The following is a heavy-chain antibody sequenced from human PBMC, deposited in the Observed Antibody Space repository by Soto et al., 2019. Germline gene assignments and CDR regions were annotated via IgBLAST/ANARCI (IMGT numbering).Heavy chain of an antibody. CDR3: ARERPTRNYYYGMDV. Sequence: GESLKISCAASGFTFSSYAMHWVRQAPGKGLEWVAVISYDGSNKYYADSVKGRFTISRDNSKNTLYLQMNSLRAEDTAVYYCARERPTRNYYYGMDVWGQGTTVTVSS. CDR1: GFTFSSYA. V-gene: IGHV3-30-3*01. J-gene: IGHJ6*02. CDR2: ISYDGSNK.